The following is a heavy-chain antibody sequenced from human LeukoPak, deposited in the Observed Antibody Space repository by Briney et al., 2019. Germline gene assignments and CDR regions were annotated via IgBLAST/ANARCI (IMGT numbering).Heavy chain of an antibody. V-gene: IGHV3-7*01. J-gene: IGHJ6*02. CDR1: RFTFNSYW. CDR2: IKQDGSEK. Sequence: GGSLRLSCAASRFTFNSYWMSWVRQAPGKGLEWVANIKQDGSEKYYVDSVKGRFTISRDNAKNSLYLQMISLRAEDTAVYYCARDTAGDYYYYGMDVWGQGTTVTVSS. D-gene: IGHD5-18*01. CDR3: ARDTAGDYYYYGMDV.